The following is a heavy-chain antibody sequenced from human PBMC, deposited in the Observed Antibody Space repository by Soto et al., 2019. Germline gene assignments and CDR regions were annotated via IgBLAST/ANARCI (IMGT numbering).Heavy chain of an antibody. D-gene: IGHD6-25*01. CDR1: GGSFSGYY. CDR3: ARAAIYYYYYGMDV. J-gene: IGHJ6*02. V-gene: IGHV4-34*01. Sequence: SETLSLTCAVYGGSFSGYYWSWIRQPPGKGLEWIGEINHSGSTNYNPSLESRVTISVDTSKNQFSLKLSSVTAADTAVYYCARAAIYYYYYGMDVWGQGTTVTVSS. CDR2: INHSGST.